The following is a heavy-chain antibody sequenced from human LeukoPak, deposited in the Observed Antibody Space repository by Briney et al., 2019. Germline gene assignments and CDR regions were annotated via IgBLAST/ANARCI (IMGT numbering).Heavy chain of an antibody. J-gene: IGHJ4*02. Sequence: GGSLRLSCEASGFTFSDYWMNWVRQAPGKGPEWVAILKQDGSEILYVDSVKGRFTISRDNAKNSLYLQMNSLRAEDTAVYYCAGGAGWSIDYWGQGTLVTVSS. D-gene: IGHD2-15*01. CDR1: GFTFSDYW. CDR3: AGGAGWSIDY. V-gene: IGHV3-7*01. CDR2: LKQDGSEI.